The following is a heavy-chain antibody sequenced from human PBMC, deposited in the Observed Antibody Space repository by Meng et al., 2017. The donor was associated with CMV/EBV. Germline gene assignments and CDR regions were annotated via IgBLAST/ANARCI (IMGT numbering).Heavy chain of an antibody. J-gene: IGHJ6*02. Sequence: GGSLRLSCAASGFTFSSYGMHWVRQAPGKGLEWVAFIRYDGSNKYHADSVKGRFTISRDNSKNTLYLQMNSLRAEDTAVYYCAKHAGSYYSYYYYGMDVWGQGTTVTVSS. CDR3: AKHAGSYYSYYYYGMDV. CDR2: IRYDGSNK. D-gene: IGHD1-26*01. CDR1: GFTFSSYG. V-gene: IGHV3-30*02.